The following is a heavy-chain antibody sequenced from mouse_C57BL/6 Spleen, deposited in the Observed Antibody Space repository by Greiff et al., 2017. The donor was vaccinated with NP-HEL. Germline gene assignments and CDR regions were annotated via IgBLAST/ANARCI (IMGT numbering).Heavy chain of an antibody. Sequence: QVQLQQSGAELARPGASVKMSCKASGYTFTSYTMHWVKQRPGQGLEWIGYINPSSGYTKYNQKFKDKATLTADKSSSTAYMQLSSLTSEDSAVYYCATDSSDVAWLAYWGQGTLVTVSA. V-gene: IGHV1-4*01. J-gene: IGHJ3*01. CDR1: GYTFTSYT. D-gene: IGHD3-2*02. CDR3: ATDSSDVAWLAY. CDR2: INPSSGYT.